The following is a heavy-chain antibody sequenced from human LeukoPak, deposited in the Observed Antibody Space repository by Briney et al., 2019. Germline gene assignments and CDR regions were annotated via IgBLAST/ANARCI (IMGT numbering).Heavy chain of an antibody. V-gene: IGHV4-59*08. J-gene: IGHJ4*02. Sequence: SETLSLTCTVSGGSISSYYWSWIRQPPGKGLEWIGDIYYSGSTNYNPSLKSRVAISVDTSKNQFSLKLSSVTAADTAVYYCARHVLVIYGSGSYNYFDYWGQGTLVTVSS. CDR3: ARHVLVIYGSGSYNYFDY. D-gene: IGHD3-10*01. CDR1: GGSISSYY. CDR2: IYYSGST.